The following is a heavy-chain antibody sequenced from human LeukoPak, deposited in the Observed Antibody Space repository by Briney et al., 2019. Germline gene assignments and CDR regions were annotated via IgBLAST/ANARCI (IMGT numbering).Heavy chain of an antibody. J-gene: IGHJ6*02. CDR2: IYYSGST. Sequence: ASETLSLTCTVSGDSISNYYWSWIRQPAGKGLEWIGYIYYSGSTNYNPSLKSRVTISVDTSKNQFSLKLSSVTAADTAVYYCARVPRAYCGGDCYYYYYGMDVWGQGTTVTVSS. CDR3: ARVPRAYCGGDCYYYYYGMDV. CDR1: GDSISNYY. D-gene: IGHD2-21*02. V-gene: IGHV4-59*01.